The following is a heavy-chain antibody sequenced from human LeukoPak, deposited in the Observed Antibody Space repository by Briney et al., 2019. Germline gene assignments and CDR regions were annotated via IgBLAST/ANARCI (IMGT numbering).Heavy chain of an antibody. CDR1: GFTFSSSA. Sequence: GGSLRLSCAASGFTFSSSAMSWVRQAPGKGLEWVPAISNNGGYTYYADSVQGRFTISRDNSKSTLCLQMDSLRAEDTAVYYCAKQLGYCSDGSCYFPYWGQGTLVTVSS. CDR2: ISNNGGYT. J-gene: IGHJ4*02. CDR3: AKQLGYCSDGSCYFPY. D-gene: IGHD2-15*01. V-gene: IGHV3-23*01.